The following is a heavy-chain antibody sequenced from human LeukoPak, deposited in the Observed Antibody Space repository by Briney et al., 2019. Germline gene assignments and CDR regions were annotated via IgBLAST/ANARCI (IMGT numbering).Heavy chain of an antibody. CDR1: GGSFSGYY. CDR2: INHSGST. D-gene: IGHD3-22*01. V-gene: IGHV4-34*01. J-gene: IGHJ4*02. CDR3: ARGRWLLRRFDY. Sequence: SETLPLTCAVYGGSFSGYYWSWIRQPPGKGLEWIGEINHSGSTNYNPSLKSRVTISVDTSKNQFSLKLSSVTAADTAVYYCARGRWLLRRFDYWGQGTLVTVSS.